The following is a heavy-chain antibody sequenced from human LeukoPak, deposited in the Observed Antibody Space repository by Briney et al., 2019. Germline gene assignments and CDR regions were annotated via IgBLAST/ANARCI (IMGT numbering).Heavy chain of an antibody. Sequence: GGSLRLSCAASGFTFRSYWMNWVRQAPGQGLEWVANIKQDGSEKYYVDSVKGRFTISRDNAKNSLYLQMNSLRAEDTAVYYCARGRYSYDSLAFDYWGQGTLVTVSS. D-gene: IGHD5-18*01. CDR1: GFTFRSYW. CDR2: IKQDGSEK. J-gene: IGHJ4*02. V-gene: IGHV3-7*01. CDR3: ARGRYSYDSLAFDY.